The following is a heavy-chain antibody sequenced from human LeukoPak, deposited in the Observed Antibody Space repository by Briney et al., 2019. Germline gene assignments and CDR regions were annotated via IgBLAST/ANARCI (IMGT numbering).Heavy chain of an antibody. J-gene: IGHJ4*02. CDR1: GYTFTGYY. D-gene: IGHD3-9*01. CDR3: ARSPVSLKLRYFDWLWGEGALDY. V-gene: IGHV1-2*02. CDR2: INPNSGGT. Sequence: ASVKVSCKASGYTFTGYYMHWVRQAPGQGLEWMGWINPNSGGTNYAQKFQGRVTMTRDTSISTAYMEVSRLRSDDTAVYYCARSPVSLKLRYFDWLWGEGALDYWGQGTLVTVSS.